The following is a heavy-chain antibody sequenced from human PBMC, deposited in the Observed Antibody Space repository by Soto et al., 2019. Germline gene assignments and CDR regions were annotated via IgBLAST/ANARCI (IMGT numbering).Heavy chain of an antibody. CDR3: ARGGSSTKAGMGWFDP. J-gene: IGHJ5*02. V-gene: IGHV6-1*01. D-gene: IGHD6-13*01. CDR1: GDSVSSDNAA. CDR2: TYYRSKWFH. Sequence: SQTLSLTCAIPGDSVSSDNAAWNWIRQSPSRGLEWLGWTYYRSKWFHDYAVSLRSRTIINPDTSKNQFSLQLNSLTPDDTAVYSCARGGSSTKAGMGWFDPWGQGTLVTVSS.